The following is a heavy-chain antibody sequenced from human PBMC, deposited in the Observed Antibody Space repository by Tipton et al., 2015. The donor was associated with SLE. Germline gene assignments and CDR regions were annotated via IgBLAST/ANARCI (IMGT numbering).Heavy chain of an antibody. Sequence: SLRLSCATSGFTLSDYAMNWVRQAPGKGLEWISYLSRSSTTIFYADSVKGRSTISRDNSKNTLYLQMNSLRAEDTAVYYCAKDRAHITIFGVVRFDYWGQGTLVTVSS. CDR3: AKDRAHITIFGVVRFDY. CDR2: LSRSSTTI. D-gene: IGHD3-3*01. V-gene: IGHV3-48*01. CDR1: GFTLSDYA. J-gene: IGHJ4*02.